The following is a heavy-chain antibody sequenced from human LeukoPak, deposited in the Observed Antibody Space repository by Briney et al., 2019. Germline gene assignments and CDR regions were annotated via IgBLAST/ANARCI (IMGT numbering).Heavy chain of an antibody. V-gene: IGHV3-23*01. D-gene: IGHD2-2*01. CDR2: ISGSGGST. CDR3: AKGGYCSSTSCPNDY. CDR1: GFTFSSYA. Sequence: GGSLRLSCAASGFTFSSYAMSWVRQAPGKGLEWVSTISGSGGSTYYADSVKGRFTICRDNSKNTLYLQMNSLRAEDTAVYYCAKGGYCSSTSCPNDYWGQGTLVTVSS. J-gene: IGHJ4*02.